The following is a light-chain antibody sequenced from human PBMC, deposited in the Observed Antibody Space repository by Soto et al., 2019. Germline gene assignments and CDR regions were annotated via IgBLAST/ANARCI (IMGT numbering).Light chain of an antibody. CDR2: GAS. CDR1: QTVGWS. Sequence: EIVMTQSPATLSLSPGEGATLSCRASQTVGWSLAWYQQQRGQAPRLLIYGASTRVAGIPARFSGSGSGTEFTLTISSLQSEDFAVYYCQQYNNWPAYTFGQGTKVDIK. CDR3: QQYNNWPAYT. J-gene: IGKJ2*01. V-gene: IGKV3-15*01.